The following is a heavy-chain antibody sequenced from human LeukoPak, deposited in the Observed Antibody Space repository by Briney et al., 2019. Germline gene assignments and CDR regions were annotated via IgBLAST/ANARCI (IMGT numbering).Heavy chain of an antibody. V-gene: IGHV3-23*01. CDR2: ISGSGGST. D-gene: IGHD3-16*01. CDR3: AKTGPTYYFDY. Sequence: GGSLRLSCAAPGFTFRSSAMSWVPQAPGKGLEWVSAISGSGGSTYYADSVKGRFTISRDNSKNTLYLQMSSLRAEDTAVYYCAKTGPTYYFDYWGQGTLVTVSS. J-gene: IGHJ4*02. CDR1: GFTFRSSA.